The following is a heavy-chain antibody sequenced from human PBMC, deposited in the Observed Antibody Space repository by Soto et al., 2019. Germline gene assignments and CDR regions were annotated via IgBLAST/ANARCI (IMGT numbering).Heavy chain of an antibody. J-gene: IGHJ4*02. CDR2: ISGSGGST. CDR3: AKAHSGYVWGRYYFDY. V-gene: IGHV3-23*01. D-gene: IGHD5-12*01. Sequence: EVQLLESGGGLVQPGGSVRLSCAASGFTFSSYAMSWVRQAPGKGLEWVSGISGSGGSTYYADSVKGRFTISRDNSNNTLYLQMNSLRAEDTAVYYCAKAHSGYVWGRYYFDYWGQGTLVTVSS. CDR1: GFTFSSYA.